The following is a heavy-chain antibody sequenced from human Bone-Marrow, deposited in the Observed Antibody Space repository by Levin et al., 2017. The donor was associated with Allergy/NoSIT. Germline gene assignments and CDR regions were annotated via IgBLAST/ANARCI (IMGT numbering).Heavy chain of an antibody. V-gene: IGHV3-23*01. CDR1: GFTFTNYE. Sequence: GESLKISCAASGFTFTNYEMRWVRQAPGKGLEWVSTISGSGGSTYYADSVKGRFTISKDISKNMLYLQMDSLRVEDTAVYYCAKDQSIHYDNSCYCDYWGQGTLVTVSS. CDR3: AKDQSIHYDNSCYCDY. D-gene: IGHD3-22*01. J-gene: IGHJ4*02. CDR2: ISGSGGST.